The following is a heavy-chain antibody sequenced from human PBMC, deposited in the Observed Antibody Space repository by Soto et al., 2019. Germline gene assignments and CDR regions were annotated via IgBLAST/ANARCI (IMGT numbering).Heavy chain of an antibody. CDR3: ARFPRTTVHGTGTDY. CDR1: GDSIRSSDYY. Sequence: SETLSLTCTFSGDSIRSSDYYLGWIRQPPGKGLEWIASIHSRGITYYAPSLKTRVAISLDTSNNQFSLKLSSVTAADTAIYYCARFPRTTVHGTGTDYWGQGTLVTVS. D-gene: IGHD1-1*01. J-gene: IGHJ4*02. V-gene: IGHV4-39*01. CDR2: IHSRGIT.